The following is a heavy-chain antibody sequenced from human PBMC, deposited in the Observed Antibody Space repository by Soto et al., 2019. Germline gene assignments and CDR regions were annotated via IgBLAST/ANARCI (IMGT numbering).Heavy chain of an antibody. Sequence: GGSLRLSCAASGFTFSSYSMNWVRQAPGKGLEWVSYISSSSSTIYYADSVKGRFTISRDNAKNSLYLQMNSLRDEDTAVYYCAGIRVGSGWVPSFDYWGQGTLVTVSS. J-gene: IGHJ4*02. D-gene: IGHD6-19*01. CDR2: ISSSSSTI. CDR1: GFTFSSYS. CDR3: AGIRVGSGWVPSFDY. V-gene: IGHV3-48*02.